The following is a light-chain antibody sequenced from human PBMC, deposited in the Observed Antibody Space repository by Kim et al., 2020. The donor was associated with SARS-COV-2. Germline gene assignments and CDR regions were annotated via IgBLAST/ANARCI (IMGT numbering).Light chain of an antibody. J-gene: IGLJ3*02. Sequence: SSELTQDPAVSVALGQTVRITCQGDSLRSYYASWYQQKPGQAPVLVIYGKNNRPSGIPDRFSGSGSGNTASLTITGAQAEDEADYYCNSRDSSSNHLVFGEGTQLTVL. CDR3: NSRDSSSNHLV. CDR2: GKN. V-gene: IGLV3-19*01. CDR1: SLRSYY.